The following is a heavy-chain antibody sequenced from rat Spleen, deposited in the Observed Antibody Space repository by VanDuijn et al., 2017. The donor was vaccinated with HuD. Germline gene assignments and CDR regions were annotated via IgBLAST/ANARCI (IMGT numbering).Heavy chain of an antibody. V-gene: IGHV5-20*01. CDR1: GFTFSNYD. D-gene: IGHD1-4*01. J-gene: IGHJ2*01. CDR2: ISYDGSST. Sequence: EVQLVESGGGLVQPGRSMKLSCAASGFTFSNYDMAWVRQAPTKGLEWVASISYDGSSTYYRDSVKGRFTISRDNAKSTLYLQMDSLRSEDTATYYCTTWGTILPGYKPLDYWGQGVMVTVSS. CDR3: TTWGTILPGYKPLDY.